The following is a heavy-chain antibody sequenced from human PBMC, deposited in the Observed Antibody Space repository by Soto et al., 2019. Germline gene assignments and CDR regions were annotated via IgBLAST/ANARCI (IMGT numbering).Heavy chain of an antibody. D-gene: IGHD3-10*01. CDR1: GGSISSYY. CDR3: GRQGGYYGSGSYRNTYYFDY. CDR2: IYYSGST. J-gene: IGHJ4*02. Sequence: PSETLSLTCTVSGGSISSYYWSWIRQPPGKGLEWIGYIYYSGSTNYNPSLKSRVTISVDTSKNQFSLKLSSVAAADTAVYYCGRQGGYYGSGSYRNTYYFDYWGQGTLVTVSS. V-gene: IGHV4-59*08.